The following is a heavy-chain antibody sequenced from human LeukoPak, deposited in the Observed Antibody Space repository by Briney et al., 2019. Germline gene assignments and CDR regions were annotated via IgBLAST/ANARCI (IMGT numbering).Heavy chain of an antibody. J-gene: IGHJ3*02. D-gene: IGHD3-9*01. CDR1: GLTFSSYA. V-gene: IGHV3-30-3*01. CDR3: ARDLRHFDWLLNAFDI. Sequence: GGSLRLSCAASGLTFSSYAMHWVRQAPGKGLEWVAVISYDGSNKYYADSVKGRFTISRDNSKNTLYLQMNSLRAEDTAVYYCARDLRHFDWLLNAFDIWGQGTMVTVSS. CDR2: ISYDGSNK.